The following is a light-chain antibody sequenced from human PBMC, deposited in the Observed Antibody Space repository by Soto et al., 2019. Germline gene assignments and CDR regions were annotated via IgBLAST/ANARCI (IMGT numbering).Light chain of an antibody. Sequence: DIQMTQSPSSLSASVGDRVTITCQASQDISNYLNWYQQKPGKAPKLLIYDASNLETGVPSRFSGRRSGTDFTFTISSLQPEDIATYYCQQYDNLRGRTFGGGTKVEIK. J-gene: IGKJ4*01. CDR1: QDISNY. V-gene: IGKV1-33*01. CDR2: DAS. CDR3: QQYDNLRGRT.